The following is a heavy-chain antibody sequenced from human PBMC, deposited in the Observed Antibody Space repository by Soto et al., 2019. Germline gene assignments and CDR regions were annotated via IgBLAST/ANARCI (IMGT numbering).Heavy chain of an antibody. Sequence: PTQTLTLKCTLSGFSLSTSGVGVGWIRQPPGKALEWLALIYWDDDKRYSPSLKSRLTITKDTSKNQVVLTVTNMDPVDTATYYCAHRRYSSSAGAYFDYWGQGTLVTVSS. D-gene: IGHD6-6*01. V-gene: IGHV2-5*02. J-gene: IGHJ4*02. CDR2: IYWDDDK. CDR1: GFSLSTSGVG. CDR3: AHRRYSSSAGAYFDY.